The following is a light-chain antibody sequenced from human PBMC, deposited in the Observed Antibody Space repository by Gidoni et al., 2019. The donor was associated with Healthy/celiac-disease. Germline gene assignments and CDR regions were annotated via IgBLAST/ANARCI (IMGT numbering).Light chain of an antibody. CDR3: QQYNNWPPWT. Sequence: EIVMTQSPATLSVSPGERATLTCRASQSVSSNLAWYQQKPGQAPRLLIYGASTRATGIPARFIGSGSWTEFTLTISSLQSEDFAVYYCQQYNNWPPWTFGQXTKVEIK. J-gene: IGKJ1*01. CDR1: QSVSSN. V-gene: IGKV3-15*01. CDR2: GAS.